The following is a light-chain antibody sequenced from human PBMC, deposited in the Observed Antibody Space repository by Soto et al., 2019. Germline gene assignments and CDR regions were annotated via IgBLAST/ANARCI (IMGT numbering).Light chain of an antibody. CDR1: QSISSW. J-gene: IGKJ1*01. V-gene: IGKV1-5*01. CDR3: QQYENSWT. Sequence: DIQMTQSPSTLSATAGDRVTITCRASQSISSWLAWYQHKPGKAPKLLIYDASNLDSGVPSRFSGGGSGTEFSLTISNLQPDDSATYYCQQYENSWTFGQGTRVEIK. CDR2: DAS.